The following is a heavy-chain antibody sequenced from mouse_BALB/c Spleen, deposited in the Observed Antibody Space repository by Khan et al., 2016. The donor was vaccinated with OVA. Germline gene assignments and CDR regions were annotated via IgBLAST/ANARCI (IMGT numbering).Heavy chain of an antibody. V-gene: IGHV1-18*01. CDR1: GYTFTDYN. J-gene: IGHJ2*01. CDR2: ITPNNGGT. CDR3: TGGGHGSPFDY. Sequence: EVQLQQSGPELVKPGASVKISCKASGYTFTDYNMDWVKQSHGKSLEWIGDITPNNGGTIYNQKFKGKATLTVDKSSSTAYMELRSLTSEDTAVFYCTGGGHGSPFDYWGQGTTLTVSS. D-gene: IGHD1-1*01.